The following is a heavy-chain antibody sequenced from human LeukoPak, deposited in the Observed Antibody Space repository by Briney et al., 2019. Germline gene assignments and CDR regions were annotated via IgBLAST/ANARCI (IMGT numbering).Heavy chain of an antibody. Sequence: SVKVSCKASGYTSSSPDINWVRQATGRGLEWLGWMNPRDDTGYAQKFRGRVTLTRDKSKNTAYMELSSLRSEDTAVYYCARYTQGNGFDIWGQGTMVTVST. CDR2: MNPRDDT. J-gene: IGHJ3*02. CDR3: ARYTQGNGFDI. V-gene: IGHV1-8*01. D-gene: IGHD6-13*01. CDR1: GYTSSSPD.